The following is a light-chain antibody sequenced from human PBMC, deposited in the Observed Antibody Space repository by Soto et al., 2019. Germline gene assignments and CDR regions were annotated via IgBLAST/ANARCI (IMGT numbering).Light chain of an antibody. J-gene: IGKJ5*01. CDR2: GAS. CDR3: QQYGSAPPIT. V-gene: IGKV3-20*01. Sequence: EIVLTQSPGTLSLSPGVRATLSCRARLSVSSSYLASYQQKRGQAPRLLIYGASSRATGIPDRFNGSGSGTDFTITSSRLEPEDFAVYYCQQYGSAPPITFGQGTRLEIK. CDR1: LSVSSSY.